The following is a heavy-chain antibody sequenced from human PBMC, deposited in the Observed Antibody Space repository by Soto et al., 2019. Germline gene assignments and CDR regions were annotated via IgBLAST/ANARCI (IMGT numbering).Heavy chain of an antibody. Sequence: GGSLRLSCAASGFTFSSYWMHWSRQPRGKGLVWVSRINSDGSSTSSADSVKGRFPISRDNAKTTLYLQMNSRGAEDTVVYYCAREGVGADIDAFDIWGLGTMVTVSS. V-gene: IGHV3-74*01. J-gene: IGHJ3*02. D-gene: IGHD1-26*01. CDR1: GFTFSSYW. CDR3: AREGVGADIDAFDI. CDR2: INSDGSST.